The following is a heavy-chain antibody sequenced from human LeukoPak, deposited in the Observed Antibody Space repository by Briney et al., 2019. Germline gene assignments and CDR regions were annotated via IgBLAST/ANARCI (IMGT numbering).Heavy chain of an antibody. J-gene: IGHJ4*02. Sequence: ASVKVSCKASGYTFTSYGISWVRQAPGQGLEWMGGISAYNGNTNYTQKLQGRVTMTTDTSTSTAYMELRSLRSGDTAVYYCARSGAYYYDSSGYYAVGYWGQGTLVTVSS. D-gene: IGHD3-22*01. CDR2: ISAYNGNT. CDR1: GYTFTSYG. V-gene: IGHV1-18*01. CDR3: ARSGAYYYDSSGYYAVGY.